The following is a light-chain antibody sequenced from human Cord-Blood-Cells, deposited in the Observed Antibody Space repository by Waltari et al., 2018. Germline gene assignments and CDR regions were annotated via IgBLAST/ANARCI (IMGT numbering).Light chain of an antibody. V-gene: IGKV3-15*01. CDR2: GAS. CDR1: QSVSSN. J-gene: IGKJ2*01. Sequence: EIVMTQSPATLSVSPGERATLSCRVSQSVSSNLAWYQQKPGQAPRLLIYGASTRATGIPARFSGSGSGTEFTLTISSLQSEDFAVYYCQQYNNWPPLLYTFGQGTKLEIK. CDR3: QQYNNWPPLLYT.